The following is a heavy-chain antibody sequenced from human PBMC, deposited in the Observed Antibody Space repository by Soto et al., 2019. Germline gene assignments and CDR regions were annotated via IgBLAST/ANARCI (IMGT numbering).Heavy chain of an antibody. J-gene: IGHJ4*02. D-gene: IGHD4-17*01. CDR2: ISSSSSYI. CDR3: ARDSTVTTLDY. V-gene: IGHV3-21*01. CDR1: RFTFSISS. Sequence: VRLSCAASRFTFSISSINWLRQAPGKGLEWVSSISSSSSYIYYADSVKGRFTISRDNAKNSLYLQMNSLRAEDTAVYYCARDSTVTTLDYWGQGTLVTVSS.